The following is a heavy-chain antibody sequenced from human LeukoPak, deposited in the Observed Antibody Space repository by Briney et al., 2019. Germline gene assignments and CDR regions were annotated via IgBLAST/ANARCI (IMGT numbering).Heavy chain of an antibody. J-gene: IGHJ3*02. CDR1: GFTFSSYG. CDR3: AGGSGDYVDDAFDI. V-gene: IGHV3-33*01. CDR2: IWYDGSNK. Sequence: PGGSLRLSCAASGFTFSSYGMHWVRQAPGKGLEWVAVIWYDGSNKYYADSVKGRFTISRDNSKNTLYLQMNSLRAEDTAVYYCAGGSGDYVDDAFDIWGQGTMVTVSS. D-gene: IGHD4-17*01.